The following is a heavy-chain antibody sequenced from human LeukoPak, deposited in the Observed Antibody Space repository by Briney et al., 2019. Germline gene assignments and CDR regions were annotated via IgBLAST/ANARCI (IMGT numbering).Heavy chain of an antibody. CDR1: GGSISNYY. CDR3: ARYDSSGMVY. D-gene: IGHD3-22*01. Sequence: PSETLSLTCTVSGGSISNYYWTWIRQPAGKGLDWIGRISTTGSTNYNPSLKSRVTMSVDTSENQLSLKLSSVTAADTAVYYCARYDSSGMVYWGQGTLVTASS. CDR2: ISTTGST. J-gene: IGHJ4*02. V-gene: IGHV4-4*07.